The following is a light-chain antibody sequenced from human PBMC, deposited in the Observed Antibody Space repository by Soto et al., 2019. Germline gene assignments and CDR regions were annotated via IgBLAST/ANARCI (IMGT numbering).Light chain of an antibody. CDR3: QQYGNSPIA. CDR1: QSVSSNY. CDR2: GTS. J-gene: IGKJ5*01. Sequence: EIVLTQSPGTLSLSPGERATLSCRASQSVSSNYLAWYQHKSGQAPRLLIYGTSSRATGIPDRFSGSGSGTDFTLTISRLEPEDFVVYYCQQYGNSPIAFGQGTRLDIK. V-gene: IGKV3-20*01.